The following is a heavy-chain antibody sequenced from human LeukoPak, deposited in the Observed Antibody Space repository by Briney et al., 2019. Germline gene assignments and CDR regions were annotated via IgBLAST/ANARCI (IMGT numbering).Heavy chain of an antibody. J-gene: IGHJ4*02. CDR2: INPNSGGT. CDR1: GYTFTGYY. D-gene: IGHD3-10*01. V-gene: IGHV1-2*02. CDR3: ARDPSTRVRGVIVNQGVIDY. Sequence: GASVKVSCKASGYTFTGYYIHWVRQAPGQGLEWMGWINPNSGGTNYAQKFQGRVTMTRDTSISTAYMELSRLRSDDTAVYYCARDPSTRVRGVIVNQGVIDYWGQGTLVTVSS.